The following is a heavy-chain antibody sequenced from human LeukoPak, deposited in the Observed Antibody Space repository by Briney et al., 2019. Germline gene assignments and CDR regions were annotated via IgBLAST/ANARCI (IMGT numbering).Heavy chain of an antibody. V-gene: IGHV4-30-2*01. D-gene: IGHD3-3*01. CDR1: GASIRSGDYC. CDR2: INHSGST. CDR3: ARGLKSLNYDFWSGYSSCWFDP. J-gene: IGHJ5*02. Sequence: PSQTLSLTCTVSGASIRSGDYCWSWIRQPPGKGLEWIGEINHSGSTNYNPSLKSRVTISVDTSKNQFSLKLSSVTAADTAVYYCARGLKSLNYDFWSGYSSCWFDPWGQGTLVTVSS.